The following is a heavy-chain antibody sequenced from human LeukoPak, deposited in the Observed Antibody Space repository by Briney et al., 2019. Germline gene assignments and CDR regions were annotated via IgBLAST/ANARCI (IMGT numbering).Heavy chain of an antibody. CDR2: IYSGGST. J-gene: IGHJ4*02. V-gene: IGHV3-53*01. Sequence: GGSLRLSCVAAGFTVSSNYMSWVRQAPGKGLEWVSVIYSGGSTFYADSVKGRFTISRDNSKNTLYLQMNSLRDEDTAVYYCARGDSSGYSKVFDYWGQGTMVTVSS. CDR1: GFTVSSNY. CDR3: ARGDSSGYSKVFDY. D-gene: IGHD3-22*01.